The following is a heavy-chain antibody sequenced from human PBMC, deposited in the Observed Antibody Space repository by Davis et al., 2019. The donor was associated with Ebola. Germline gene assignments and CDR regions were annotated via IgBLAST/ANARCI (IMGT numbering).Heavy chain of an antibody. CDR1: GFVFNNAW. D-gene: IGHD1-7*01. V-gene: IGHV3-30*02. J-gene: IGHJ4*02. CDR2: IRFDGSEK. CDR3: VRTTYGAPEY. Sequence: GESLKISCAASGFVFNNAWMSWVRQAPGKGLEWVAFIRFDGSEKYYADSVKGRFTISRENSKATLDLQMNSLTAEDTAVYYCVRTTYGAPEYWGQGTLVTVSS.